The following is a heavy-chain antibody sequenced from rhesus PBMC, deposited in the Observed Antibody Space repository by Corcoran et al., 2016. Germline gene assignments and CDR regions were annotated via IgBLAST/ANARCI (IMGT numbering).Heavy chain of an antibody. CDR1: GGSIRSNW. Sequence: QVQLQETGPGLVKPSATLSLTCDVSGGSIRSNWWSLIRQPPGKGLELIGDIDGNGGKTHYNPYMKSRVTISRDASKNQFSLNRNFATAADTAVYYCARAPSGSPPLWGQGVLVTVSS. CDR2: IDGNGGKT. V-gene: IGHV4-80*01. CDR3: ARAPSGSPPL. J-gene: IGHJ4*01. D-gene: IGHD4-29*01.